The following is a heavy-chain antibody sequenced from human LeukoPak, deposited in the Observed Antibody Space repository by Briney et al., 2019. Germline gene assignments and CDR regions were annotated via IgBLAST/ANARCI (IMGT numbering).Heavy chain of an antibody. D-gene: IGHD2-21*02. V-gene: IGHV4-34*01. J-gene: IGHJ5*02. CDR3: ARPAAYCGGDCYPTAGWFDP. CDR1: GGSFSGYY. CDR2: INHSGST. Sequence: SETLSLTCAVYGGSFSGYYWSWIRQPPGKGLEWIGEINHSGSTNYNPSLKSRVTISVDTSKNQFSLTLSSVTAADTAVYYCARPAAYCGGDCYPTAGWFDPWGQGTLVTVSS.